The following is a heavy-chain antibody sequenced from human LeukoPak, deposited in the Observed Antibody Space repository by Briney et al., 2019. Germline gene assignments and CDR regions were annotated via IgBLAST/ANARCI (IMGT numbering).Heavy chain of an antibody. J-gene: IGHJ5*02. D-gene: IGHD3-10*01. CDR2: IYYSGST. CDR3: ATSYYGSGTYYNWFDP. V-gene: IGHV4-59*01. Sequence: SETLSLTCTVPGGSISSYYWSWIRQPPGKGLEWIGYIYYSGSTNYNPSLKSRVTISVDTSKNQFSLKLSSVAAADTAVYYCATSYYGSGTYYNWFDPWGQGTLVTVSS. CDR1: GGSISSYY.